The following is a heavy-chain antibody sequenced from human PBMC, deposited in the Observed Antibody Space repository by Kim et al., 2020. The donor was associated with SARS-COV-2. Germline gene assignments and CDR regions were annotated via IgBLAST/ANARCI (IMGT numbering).Heavy chain of an antibody. CDR3: AKDQGWDSSSGSYYYYYYGMDV. D-gene: IGHD6-13*01. V-gene: IGHV3-33*06. CDR1: GFTFSSYG. Sequence: GGSLRLSCAASGFTFSSYGMHWVRQAPGKGLEWVAVIWYDGSNKYYADSVKGRFTISRDNSKNTLYLQMNSLRAEDTAVYYCAKDQGWDSSSGSYYYYYYGMDVWGQGTTVTVSS. J-gene: IGHJ6*02. CDR2: IWYDGSNK.